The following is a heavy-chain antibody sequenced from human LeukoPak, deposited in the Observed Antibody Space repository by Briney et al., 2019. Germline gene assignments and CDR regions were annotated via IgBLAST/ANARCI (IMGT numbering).Heavy chain of an antibody. D-gene: IGHD6-19*01. J-gene: IGHJ4*02. CDR1: AFTFSTYS. CDR3: ARGPRGWYVDY. Sequence: GGSLTLSCAVSAFTFSTYSTECVRPAPGEGLEWVSYISSSSRTINYAVTVKGRFTISRDNAKNSLYLQMNSLGAEDTAVYYCARGPRGWYVDYWGQGTLVTVSS. V-gene: IGHV3-48*01. CDR2: ISSSSRTI.